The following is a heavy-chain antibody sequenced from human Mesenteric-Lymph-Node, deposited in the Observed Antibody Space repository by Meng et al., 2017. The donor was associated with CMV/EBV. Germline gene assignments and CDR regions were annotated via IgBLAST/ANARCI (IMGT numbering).Heavy chain of an antibody. CDR2: ISAYNGNT. CDR3: ARGPSRNLYDFWSGYLLEGYYYYGMDV. D-gene: IGHD3-3*01. Sequence: ASVKVSCKASGYTFTSYGISWVRQAPGQGLEWMGWISAYNGNTNYAQKLQGRVTMTTDTSTSTAYMELRSLRSDDTAVYYCARGPSRNLYDFWSGYLLEGYYYYGMDVWGQGTTVTVSS. J-gene: IGHJ6*02. CDR1: GYTFTSYG. V-gene: IGHV1-18*01.